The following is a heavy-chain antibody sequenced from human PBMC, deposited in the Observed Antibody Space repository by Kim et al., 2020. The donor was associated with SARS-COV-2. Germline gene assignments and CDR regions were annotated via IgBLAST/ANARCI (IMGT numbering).Heavy chain of an antibody. D-gene: IGHD3-10*01. CDR3: ASNTAYGSGSYWFDP. J-gene: IGHJ5*02. CDR1: GFTFSSYG. Sequence: GGSLRLSCAASGFTFSSYGMHWVRQAPGKGLEWVSVISYDGSNKYYADSVKGRFTISRDNSKNTLYLQMNSLRAEDTAVYYCASNTAYGSGSYWFDPWG. V-gene: IGHV3-33*05. CDR2: ISYDGSNK.